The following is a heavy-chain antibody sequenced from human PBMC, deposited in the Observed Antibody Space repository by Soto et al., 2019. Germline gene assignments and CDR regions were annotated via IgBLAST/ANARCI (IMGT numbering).Heavy chain of an antibody. CDR2: ISAYTGNT. CDR1: GYTFRTYG. Sequence: QVQLVQSGAEVKKPGASVKVSCKAYGYTFRTYGLSWVRQAPGQGLEWMGWISAYTGNTVDTQRFKGRLTLATDTSTGTAYMELRSLRLDDTAVYYCARDFYESSGYCDYWGQGTLVTVSS. V-gene: IGHV1-18*01. CDR3: ARDFYESSGYCDY. D-gene: IGHD3-22*01. J-gene: IGHJ4*02.